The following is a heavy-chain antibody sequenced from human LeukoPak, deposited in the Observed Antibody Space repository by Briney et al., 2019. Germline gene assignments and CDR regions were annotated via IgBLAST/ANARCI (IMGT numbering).Heavy chain of an antibody. CDR3: AKSGRRWELLRNYFDY. V-gene: IGHV3-23*01. CDR1: GFTFSSYA. J-gene: IGHJ4*02. CDR2: ISGSGGST. Sequence: GGSLRLSCAASGFTFSSYAMSWVRQAPGKGLEWVSAISGSGGSTYYADSVKGRFTIARDNSKNTLYLQMNSLRAEDTAVYYCAKSGRRWELLRNYFDYWGQGTLVTVSS. D-gene: IGHD1-26*01.